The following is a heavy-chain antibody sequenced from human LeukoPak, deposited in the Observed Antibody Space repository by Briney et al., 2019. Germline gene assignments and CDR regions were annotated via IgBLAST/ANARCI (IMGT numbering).Heavy chain of an antibody. J-gene: IGHJ4*02. CDR2: IYSGGST. CDR1: GFTVSSNY. V-gene: IGHV3-53*04. CDR3: ARAVAGIVYYFDY. Sequence: GGSLGLSCAASGFTVSSNYMSWVRKAQGKGLEWVSVIYSGGSTYYADSVKGRFTISRHNSKNTLYLQMNSLRAEDTAVYYCARAVAGIVYYFDYWGQGTLVTVSS. D-gene: IGHD6-19*01.